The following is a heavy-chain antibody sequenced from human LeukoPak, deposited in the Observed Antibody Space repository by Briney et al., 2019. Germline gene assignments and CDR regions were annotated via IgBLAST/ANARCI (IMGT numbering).Heavy chain of an antibody. CDR3: ARTRDYCGSGSYFFDY. J-gene: IGHJ4*02. Sequence: SPTLSLTCTVPGGSISSYYWSWIRQPPGKGLEWIGYIYTSGSTNYNPSLKSRVTITVDTPKNQFSLKLSSVTAADTAVYYCARTRDYCGSGSYFFDYWGQGTLVTVSS. CDR1: GGSISSYY. CDR2: IYTSGST. V-gene: IGHV4-59*01. D-gene: IGHD3-10*01.